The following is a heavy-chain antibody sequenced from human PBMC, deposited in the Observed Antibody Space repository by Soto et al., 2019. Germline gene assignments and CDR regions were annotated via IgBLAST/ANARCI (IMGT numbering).Heavy chain of an antibody. CDR2: IYYSGRT. D-gene: IGHD2-21*02. V-gene: IGHV4-39*01. CDR1: GESISSSSYY. CDR3: ARQRTTVVTQAYFDH. J-gene: IGHJ4*02. Sequence: SETLSLTXIVSGESISSSSYYWGWIRQPPGKGLEWIGSIYYSGRTYYNPSFKSRVTISIDTSKNQFSLKLSSVTATDTAVYYCARQRTTVVTQAYFDHWGQGALVTAPQ.